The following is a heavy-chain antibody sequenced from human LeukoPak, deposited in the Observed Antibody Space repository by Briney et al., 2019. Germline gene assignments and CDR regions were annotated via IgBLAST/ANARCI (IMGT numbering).Heavy chain of an antibody. Sequence: GGSLRLSCAVSGFTVSSNYMSWVRQAPGKGLEWVSVIYSGGSTYYADSVKGRFTISRDNSKNTLYLQMNSLRAEDTAVYYCPRGGGYRPFDPWGQGTLVTVSS. CDR3: PRGGGYRPFDP. V-gene: IGHV3-53*01. D-gene: IGHD3-16*02. CDR2: IYSGGST. J-gene: IGHJ5*02. CDR1: GFTVSSNY.